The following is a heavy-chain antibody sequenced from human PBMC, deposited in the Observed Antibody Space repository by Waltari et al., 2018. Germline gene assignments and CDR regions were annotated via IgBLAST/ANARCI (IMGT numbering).Heavy chain of an antibody. Sequence: QVQLVQSGAEVKKPGASVKVSCKASGYTFTSYAMHWVRQAPGQRLEWMGWINAGNGNTKYSQKFQGRVTITRDTSASTVYMELSSLRSEDTAVYYCAGSSGWYYGAFDIWGQGTMVTVSS. J-gene: IGHJ3*02. D-gene: IGHD6-19*01. CDR2: INAGNGNT. V-gene: IGHV1-3*01. CDR3: AGSSGWYYGAFDI. CDR1: GYTFTSYA.